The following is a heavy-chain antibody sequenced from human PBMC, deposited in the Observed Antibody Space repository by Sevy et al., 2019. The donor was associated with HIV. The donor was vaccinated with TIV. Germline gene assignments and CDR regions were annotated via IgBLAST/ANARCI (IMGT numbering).Heavy chain of an antibody. CDR1: GFTFNTYS. D-gene: IGHD2-21*01. CDR2: IGTAAGVT. J-gene: IGHJ4*02. V-gene: IGHV3-48*02. CDR3: ARCPGHYSIDY. Sequence: GGSLRLSCAASGFTFNTYSLIWVGQTPGKGLEWLSFIGTAAGVTYYADSVKGRFTISRDNAKNSLYLQMNSLRDEDTAVYYCARCPGHYSIDYWGQGTLVTVSS.